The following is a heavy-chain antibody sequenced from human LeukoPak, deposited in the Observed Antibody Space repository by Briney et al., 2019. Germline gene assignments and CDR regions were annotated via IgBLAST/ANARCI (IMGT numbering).Heavy chain of an antibody. Sequence: AASVKVSCMASVGTFSSYAISWVRQAPGQGLAWMGRIIPILGIANYAQKFQGRVTITADKSTSTAYMELSSLRSEDTAVYYCARLTLHCSSTSCYPYYYYYGMDVWGQGTTVTVSS. CDR1: VGTFSSYA. V-gene: IGHV1-69*04. J-gene: IGHJ6*02. D-gene: IGHD2-2*01. CDR2: IIPILGIA. CDR3: ARLTLHCSSTSCYPYYYYYGMDV.